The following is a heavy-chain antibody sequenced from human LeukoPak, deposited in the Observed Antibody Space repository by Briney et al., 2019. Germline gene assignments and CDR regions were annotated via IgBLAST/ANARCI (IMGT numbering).Heavy chain of an antibody. V-gene: IGHV4-34*08. CDR3: AGYYYGSGSYHNHPNFDY. CDR2: INHSGST. CDR1: GFTFSSYY. D-gene: IGHD3-10*01. Sequence: GSLRLSCAASGFTFSSYYFNRVRQAPGKGLEWIGEINHSGSTTYNPSLKSRVAISIDTSKNQFSLKLNSMTAADTAVYYCAGYYYGSGSYHNHPNFDYWGQGTLVTVSS. J-gene: IGHJ4*02.